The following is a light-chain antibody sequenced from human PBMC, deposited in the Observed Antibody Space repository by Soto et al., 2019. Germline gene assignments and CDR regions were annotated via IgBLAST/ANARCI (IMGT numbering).Light chain of an antibody. V-gene: IGLV1-40*01. CDR3: PSYVSSLRGWG. CDR2: GNS. J-gene: IGLJ3*02. CDR1: SSNIGAGYN. Sequence: QSALTQPPSVSGAPGQRVTISCTGSSSNIGAGYNVHWYQQLPGTAPKLLIYGNSNRPSGVPDRFSGSKSGTSASLAISGLQAGDEAASSRPSYVSSLRGWGFGGGTKLTVL.